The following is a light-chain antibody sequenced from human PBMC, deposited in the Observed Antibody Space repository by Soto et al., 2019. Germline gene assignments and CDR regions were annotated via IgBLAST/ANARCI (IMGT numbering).Light chain of an antibody. CDR3: QQYGGAPFT. CDR1: QGIASF. Sequence: DIPLTQSPSFLAASVGDRVTITCRASQGIASFLAWYQQKPGQTPRLLIYGGATRATDVPDRFSGSGSGTDFALTISGLEPEDSAVYYCQQYGGAPFTFGPGTRVDVK. J-gene: IGKJ3*01. V-gene: IGKV1-9*01. CDR2: GGA.